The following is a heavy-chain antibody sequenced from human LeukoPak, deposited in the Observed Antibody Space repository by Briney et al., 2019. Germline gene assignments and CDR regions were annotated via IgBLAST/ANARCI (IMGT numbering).Heavy chain of an antibody. J-gene: IGHJ6*03. CDR2: IYYSGST. CDR1: GGSISSYY. D-gene: IGHD6-13*01. CDR3: ARDQGIRRSSSLYYYYYYYMDV. V-gene: IGHV4-59*01. Sequence: PSETLSLTCTVSGGSISSYYWSWIRQPPGKGLEWIGYIYYSGSTNYNPSLRSRVTISVDTSKNQFSLKLSSVTAADTAVYYCARDQGIRRSSSLYYYYYYYMDVWGKGTTVTVSS.